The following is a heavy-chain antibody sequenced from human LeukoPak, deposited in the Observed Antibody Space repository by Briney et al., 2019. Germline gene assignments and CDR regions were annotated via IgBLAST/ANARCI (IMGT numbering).Heavy chain of an antibody. J-gene: IGHJ4*02. Sequence: GASVKVSCKASGYTFTSYATHWVRQAPGQRLEWMGWINAGNGNTKYSQKFQGRVTITRDTSASTAYMELSSLRSEDTAVYYCARFMVRGVSDYWGQGTLVTVSS. CDR1: GYTFTSYA. D-gene: IGHD3-10*01. CDR2: INAGNGNT. CDR3: ARFMVRGVSDY. V-gene: IGHV1-3*01.